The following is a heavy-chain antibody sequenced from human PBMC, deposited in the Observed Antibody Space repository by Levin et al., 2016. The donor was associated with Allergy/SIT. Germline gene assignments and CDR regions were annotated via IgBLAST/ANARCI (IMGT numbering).Heavy chain of an antibody. CDR2: ISYDGGDQ. J-gene: IGHJ4*02. Sequence: GGSLRLSCAASGFTFSSYGMHWVRQAPGKGLEWVAVISYDGGDQYYADSVKGRFTISRDNSKNTLYLQMNSLRAEDTAVYYCAKDRCRLGDCYFDYWGQGNLVTVSS. CDR3: AKDRCRLGDCYFDY. V-gene: IGHV3-30*18. D-gene: IGHD2-21*02. CDR1: GFTFSSYG.